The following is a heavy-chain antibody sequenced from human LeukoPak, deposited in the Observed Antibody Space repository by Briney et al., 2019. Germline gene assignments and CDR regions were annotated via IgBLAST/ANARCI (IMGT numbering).Heavy chain of an antibody. D-gene: IGHD2-2*01. Sequence: PGGSLRLSCAASGFTFSSYGMHWVRQAPGKGLEWMAFIRYDGSSKYYADSVKGRFTISRDNSKNTLYLQMNSLRAEDTAVYYCAKDFRRIVVVPAAPDYWGQGTLVTVSS. J-gene: IGHJ4*02. V-gene: IGHV3-30*02. CDR3: AKDFRRIVVVPAAPDY. CDR2: IRYDGSSK. CDR1: GFTFSSYG.